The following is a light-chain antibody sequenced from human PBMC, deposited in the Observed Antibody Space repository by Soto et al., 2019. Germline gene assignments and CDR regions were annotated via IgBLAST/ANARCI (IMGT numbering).Light chain of an antibody. V-gene: IGLV2-11*01. J-gene: IGLJ1*01. CDR3: QSYDSSLSGYV. CDR2: DVT. CDR1: ANDVGGHNY. Sequence: QSVLTQPRSVSGSPGQSATISCTGTANDVGGHNYVSWYQQHPGEAPKLLIYDVTERPSGVPDRFSGSKSGNTASLTISGLQPEDEADYYCQSYDSSLSGYVFGTGTKLTVL.